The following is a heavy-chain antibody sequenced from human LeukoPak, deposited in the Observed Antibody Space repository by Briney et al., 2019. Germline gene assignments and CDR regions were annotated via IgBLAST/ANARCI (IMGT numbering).Heavy chain of an antibody. CDR2: IWYDGSNK. CDR1: GFTFNSYG. Sequence: GGSLRLSCAASGFTFNSYGMHWVRQAPGKGLEWVAVIWYDGSNKYYADSVKGRFTISRDNSKNTLYLQMNSLRAEDTAVYYCARKGYYYYYGMDVWGQGTTVTVSS. J-gene: IGHJ6*02. V-gene: IGHV3-33*01. CDR3: ARKGYYYYYGMDV.